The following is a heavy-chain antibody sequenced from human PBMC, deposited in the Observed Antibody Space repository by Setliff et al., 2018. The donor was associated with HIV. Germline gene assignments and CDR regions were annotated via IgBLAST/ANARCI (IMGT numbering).Heavy chain of an antibody. D-gene: IGHD3-10*01. CDR2: IILKLGTT. J-gene: IGHJ4*02. CDR1: GGSFRSAA. CDR3: ARMQRDNHYGGPDVL. V-gene: IGHV1-69*10. Sequence: SVKVSCKPSGGSFRSAAINWVRQAPGQGPEWMGGIILKLGTTNSAQRFRGRVAFTADTSTNTASMELTGLRSDDTAIYYCARMQRDNHYGGPDVLWGQGTLVTSPQ.